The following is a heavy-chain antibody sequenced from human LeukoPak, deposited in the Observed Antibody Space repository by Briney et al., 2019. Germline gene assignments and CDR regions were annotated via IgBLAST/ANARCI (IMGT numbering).Heavy chain of an antibody. CDR2: INRSGST. V-gene: IGHV4-34*01. CDR3: ASYYGSGSYYRGGPFDY. J-gene: IGHJ4*02. CDR1: GGSFSGYY. Sequence: PSETLSLTCAVYGGSFSGYYWSWIRQPPGKGLEWIGEINRSGSTNYNPSLKSRVTISVDTSKNQFSLKLSSVTAADTAVYYCASYYGSGSYYRGGPFDYWGQGTLVTVSS. D-gene: IGHD3-10*01.